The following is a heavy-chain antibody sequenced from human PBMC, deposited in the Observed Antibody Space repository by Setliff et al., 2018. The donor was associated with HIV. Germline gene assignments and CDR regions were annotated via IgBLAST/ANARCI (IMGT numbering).Heavy chain of an antibody. Sequence: SETLSLTCSVSGGSISSHYWGWIRQPPGRGLEWIGYIMYNEGNNFNPSLKSRVTISVDTSKNELSLRLSSVTAADSAVYYCARVGHTRGYSGYDAYYYYMDVWGEGTTVTVSS. CDR1: GGSISSHY. CDR3: ARVGHTRGYSGYDAYYYYMDV. V-gene: IGHV4-59*11. D-gene: IGHD5-12*01. CDR2: IMYNEGN. J-gene: IGHJ6*03.